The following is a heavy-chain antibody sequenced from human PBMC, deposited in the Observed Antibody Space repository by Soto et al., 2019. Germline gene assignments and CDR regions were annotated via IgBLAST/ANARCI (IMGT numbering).Heavy chain of an antibody. CDR2: ISSSSSTI. J-gene: IGHJ3*02. V-gene: IGHV3-48*01. CDR1: GFTFSSYS. CDR3: ARVFMVRGVIITGDDAFDI. D-gene: IGHD3-10*01. Sequence: GGSLRLSCAASGFTFSSYSMNWVRQAPGKGLEWVSYISSSSSTIYYANSVKGRLTISGDNAKNSLYLQMNSLRAEDTAVYYCARVFMVRGVIITGDDAFDIWGQGTMVTVSS.